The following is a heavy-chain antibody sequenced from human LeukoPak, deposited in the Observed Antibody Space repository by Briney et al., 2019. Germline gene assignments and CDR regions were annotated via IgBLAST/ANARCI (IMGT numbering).Heavy chain of an antibody. Sequence: PGGSLRLSSAVSGFTFSNYWMSWVRRAPGKALEWVAVINQDGSEKYFVDSVKGRFTISRDNAKNSLYLQMNSLRAEDTAVYYCARGVATGVDYFDYWGQGTLVTVS. CDR1: GFTFSNYW. CDR3: ARGVATGVDYFDY. CDR2: INQDGSEK. V-gene: IGHV3-7*01. D-gene: IGHD1-26*01. J-gene: IGHJ4*02.